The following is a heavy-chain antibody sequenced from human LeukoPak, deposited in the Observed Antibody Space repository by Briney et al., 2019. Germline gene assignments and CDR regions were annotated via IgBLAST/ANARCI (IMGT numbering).Heavy chain of an antibody. CDR1: GITVSSNY. D-gene: IGHD5-12*01. CDR3: ARPLYNGYGFQH. J-gene: IGHJ1*01. Sequence: GGSLRLSCAASGITVSSNYMSWVRQAPGKGLEWVSVIYSGGNTYYVDSVKGRFTISRDNSKNTLHLQMNSLRAEDTAVYYCARPLYNGYGFQHWGQGTLVTVSS. CDR2: IYSGGNT. V-gene: IGHV3-66*04.